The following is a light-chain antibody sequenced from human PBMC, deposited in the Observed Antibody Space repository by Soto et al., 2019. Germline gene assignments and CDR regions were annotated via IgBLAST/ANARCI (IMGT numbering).Light chain of an antibody. CDR3: QQFGDSPPWT. CDR2: GAS. Sequence: EIVLTQSPGTLSLSPGERATLSCRASQSVSSKYLAWYQQKPGQAPRLLISGASSRATGIPDRFSGSGSGTDFTLTISRLEPEDFAFYYCQQFGDSPPWTFGQGTKVAI. CDR1: QSVSSKY. J-gene: IGKJ1*01. V-gene: IGKV3-20*01.